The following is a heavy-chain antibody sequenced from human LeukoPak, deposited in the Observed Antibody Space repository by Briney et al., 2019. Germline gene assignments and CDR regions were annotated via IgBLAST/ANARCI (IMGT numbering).Heavy chain of an antibody. CDR2: IIPILGIA. CDR3: ARDIDTTYDY. J-gene: IGHJ4*02. D-gene: IGHD1-1*01. Sequence: PVASVKVSCRASGGTFSSYAISWVRQAPGQGLEWMGRIIPILGIANYAQKFQGRVTITADKSTSTAYMELSSLRSEDTAVYYCARDIDTTYDYWGQGTLVTVSS. CDR1: GGTFSSYA. V-gene: IGHV1-69*04.